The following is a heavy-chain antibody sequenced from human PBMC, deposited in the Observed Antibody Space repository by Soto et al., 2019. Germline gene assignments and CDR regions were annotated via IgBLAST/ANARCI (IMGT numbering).Heavy chain of an antibody. D-gene: IGHD3-10*01. CDR3: AKGFYGSGSYYNERAFDS. V-gene: IGHV3-66*01. CDR2: IYTGGTT. CDR1: GITVSTNY. J-gene: IGHJ4*02. Sequence: PGGSLRLSCAASGITVSTNYMTWVRQAPGKGLEWVSEIYTGGTTYYADSVKDRFIISRDNSKNTLYLQMTSLRAEDTAVYYCAKGFYGSGSYYNERAFDSWGQGTLVTVSS.